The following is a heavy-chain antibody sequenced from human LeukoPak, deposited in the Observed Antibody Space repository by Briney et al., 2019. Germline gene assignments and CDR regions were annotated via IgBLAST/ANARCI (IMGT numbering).Heavy chain of an antibody. D-gene: IGHD1-26*01. CDR3: ARHKWELLEGVDY. Sequence: GESLKIPCKGSGYSFTSYWIGWVRQMPGKGLEWMGIIYPGDSDTRYSPSFQGQVTISADKSISTAYLQWSSLKASDTAMYYCARHKWELLEGVDYWGQGTLVTVSS. V-gene: IGHV5-51*01. CDR1: GYSFTSYW. J-gene: IGHJ4*02. CDR2: IYPGDSDT.